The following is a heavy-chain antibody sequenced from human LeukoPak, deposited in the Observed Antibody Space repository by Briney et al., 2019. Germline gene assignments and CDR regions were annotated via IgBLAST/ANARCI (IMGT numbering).Heavy chain of an antibody. D-gene: IGHD4-17*01. J-gene: IGHJ6*03. CDR3: ARNYGDLYYYYYYYMDV. Sequence: GGSLRLSCAASGFTVSSNYVSWVRQAPGKGLEWVSVIYSGGSTYYADSVKGRFTISRDNSKNTLYLQMNSLRAEDTAVYYCARNYGDLYYYYYYYMDVWGKGTTVTVSS. CDR1: GFTVSSNY. V-gene: IGHV3-53*01. CDR2: IYSGGST.